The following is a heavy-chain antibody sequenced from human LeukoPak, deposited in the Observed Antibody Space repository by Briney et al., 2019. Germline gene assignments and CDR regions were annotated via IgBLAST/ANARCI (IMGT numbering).Heavy chain of an antibody. J-gene: IGHJ4*02. CDR1: GCSISSYY. CDR3: AREGYCSSTSCYVRY. Sequence: SETLSLTCTGSGCSISSYYWSWIRQPAGQGLEWIGRIYTSGSTNYNPSLESRVTMSVDTSKNQFSLKLSSVTAADTAVYYCAREGYCSSTSCYVRYWGQGTLVTVSS. CDR2: IYTSGST. D-gene: IGHD2-2*01. V-gene: IGHV4-4*07.